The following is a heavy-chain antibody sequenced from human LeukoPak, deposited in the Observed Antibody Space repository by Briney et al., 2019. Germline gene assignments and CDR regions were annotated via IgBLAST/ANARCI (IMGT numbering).Heavy chain of an antibody. V-gene: IGHV1-2*02. D-gene: IGHD3-3*01. Sequence: ASVKVSCKASGYTFTGYYMHWVRQAPGQGLEWMGWINPNSGGTNYAQKFQGRVTMTRDTSISTAYMELSRLRSDDTAVYYCARDLTRLTIFGVVGEGPKANDLWGQGTLVTVSS. CDR3: ARDLTRLTIFGVVGEGPKANDL. J-gene: IGHJ5*02. CDR1: GYTFTGYY. CDR2: INPNSGGT.